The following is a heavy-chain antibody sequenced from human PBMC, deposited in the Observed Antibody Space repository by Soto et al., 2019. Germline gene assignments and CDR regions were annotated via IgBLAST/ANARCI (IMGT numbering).Heavy chain of an antibody. CDR3: ARDLRYFEWSLGYYGMDV. V-gene: IGHV3-48*02. CDR1: GFDFSGYS. CDR2: ISGSSSDK. D-gene: IGHD3-9*01. J-gene: IGHJ6*02. Sequence: EVQLVESGGLLIQPGGSLRLSCVASGFDFSGYSMNWVRQAPGKGLEWVSYISGSSSDKYYVDSVKGRFTISRDNAKNSLYLQMNSLRHEDTALYFCARDLRYFEWSLGYYGMDVWGQGTTVTVSS.